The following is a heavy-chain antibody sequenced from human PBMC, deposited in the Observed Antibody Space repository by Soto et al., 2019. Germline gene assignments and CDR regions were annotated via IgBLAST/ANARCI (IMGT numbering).Heavy chain of an antibody. CDR3: TKNSAYALDY. V-gene: IGHV4-4*02. CDR1: GASVSNDNW. J-gene: IGHJ4*02. Sequence: SETLSLTCDASGASVSNDNWRSWVRQAPGEGLAWLGEIHHLGSTTYNPSLRSRVSMSGDRSKNQFFLTLYSLTAADTAVYYCTKNSAYALDYWGQGALVTVSS. CDR2: IHHLGST. D-gene: IGHD2-8*01.